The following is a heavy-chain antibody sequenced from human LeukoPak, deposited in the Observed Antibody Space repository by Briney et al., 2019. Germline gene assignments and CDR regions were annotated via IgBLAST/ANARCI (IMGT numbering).Heavy chain of an antibody. Sequence: GGSLRLSCAASGFTFSTYGMHWVRQAPGKGLEWVAVIWSDGSNRFYADSVKGRFTFSRDNSKNTLSLQMNSLRAEDTAVYYCVKERSPFDAFDIWVQGTMVTVSS. CDR1: GFTFSTYG. CDR3: VKERSPFDAFDI. CDR2: IWSDGSNR. V-gene: IGHV3-33*06. J-gene: IGHJ3*02.